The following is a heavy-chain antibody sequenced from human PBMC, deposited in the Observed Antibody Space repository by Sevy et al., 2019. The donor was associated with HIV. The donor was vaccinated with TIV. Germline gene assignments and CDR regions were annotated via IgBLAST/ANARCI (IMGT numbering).Heavy chain of an antibody. CDR2: IYHGGST. J-gene: IGHJ5*02. Sequence: SETLSLTCAVSGYSISSGYYWGWIRQPPGKGLEWIGSIYHGGSTYYNPSLKSRVTISVDTSKNQFSLKLSSVTAADTAVYYCARDRLGWFGELLSPNWFDPWGQGTLVTVSS. CDR3: ARDRLGWFGELLSPNWFDP. V-gene: IGHV4-38-2*02. CDR1: GYSISSGYY. D-gene: IGHD3-10*01.